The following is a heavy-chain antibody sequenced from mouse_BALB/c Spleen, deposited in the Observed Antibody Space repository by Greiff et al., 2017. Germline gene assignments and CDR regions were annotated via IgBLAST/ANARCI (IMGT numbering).Heavy chain of an antibody. CDR1: GFSLTSYG. D-gene: IGHD1-1*01. CDR2: IWSGGST. J-gene: IGHJ1*01. CDR3: ARDYGSSYVSYWYFDV. V-gene: IGHV2-2*02. Sequence: QVQLQQSGPGLVQPSQSLSITCTVSGFSLTSYGVHWVRQSPGKGLEWLGVIWSGGSTDYNAAFISRLSISKDNSKSQVFFKMNSLQANDTAIYYCARDYGSSYVSYWYFDVWGAGTTVTVSS.